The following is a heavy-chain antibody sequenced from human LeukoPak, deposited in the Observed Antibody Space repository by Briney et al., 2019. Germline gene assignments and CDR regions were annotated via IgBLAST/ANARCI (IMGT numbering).Heavy chain of an antibody. J-gene: IGHJ3*02. CDR3: ARDKGVDRTGPGAYDAFDI. CDR1: GFTFSSYS. CDR2: ISSSSSTI. D-gene: IGHD7-27*01. Sequence: PGGSLRLSCAASGFTFSSYSMNWVRQAPGKGPEWVSCISSSSSTIYYADSVKGRFTISRDNAKNSLYLQINSLRAEDTAVYYCARDKGVDRTGPGAYDAFDIWGQGTMVTVSS. V-gene: IGHV3-48*04.